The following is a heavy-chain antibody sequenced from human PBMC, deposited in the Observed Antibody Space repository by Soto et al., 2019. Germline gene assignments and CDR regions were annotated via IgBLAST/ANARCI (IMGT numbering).Heavy chain of an antibody. CDR3: VRGGHSSAFYYFDY. D-gene: IGHD6-25*01. V-gene: IGHV1-3*04. Sequence: ASVKVSCKASGYTFSSYGLHWVRQAPGQRLEWMGWINTGNGNTKYSQNFQGRVTITRDTSASTLYMDLSSLRSEDTAVYYCVRGGHSSAFYYFDYWGQGTQVTV. CDR2: INTGNGNT. CDR1: GYTFSSYG. J-gene: IGHJ4*02.